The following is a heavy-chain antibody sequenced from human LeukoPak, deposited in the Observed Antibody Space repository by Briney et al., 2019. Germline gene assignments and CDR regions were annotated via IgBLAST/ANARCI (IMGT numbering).Heavy chain of an antibody. J-gene: IGHJ4*02. CDR1: GGSISSSSYY. D-gene: IGHD6-6*01. CDR2: IYYSGST. V-gene: IGHV4-39*01. CDR3: ARVRSSSLGYFDY. Sequence: SETLSLTCTVSGGSISSSSYYWGWIRQPPGKGLEWIGSIYYSGSTYYNLSPKSRVTISVDTSKNQFSLKLSSVTAADTAVYYCARVRSSSLGYFDYWGQGTLVTVSS.